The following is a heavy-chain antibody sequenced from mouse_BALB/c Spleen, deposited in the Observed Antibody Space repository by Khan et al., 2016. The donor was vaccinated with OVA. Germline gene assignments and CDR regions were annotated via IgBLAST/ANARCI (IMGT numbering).Heavy chain of an antibody. CDR1: GFTFSTYG. D-gene: IGHD1-1*01. V-gene: IGHV5-6*01. Sequence: DVHLVESGGDLVKPGGSLKLSCAASGFTFSTYGMSWVRQTPDKRLEWVATVSSGGTYTYYPDSVKGRFTISSDNAKNTLYLQMSSLRSEDTAMFYCARLAYYYDSEGFAYWGQGTLVTVSA. J-gene: IGHJ3*01. CDR3: ARLAYYYDSEGFAY. CDR2: VSSGGTYT.